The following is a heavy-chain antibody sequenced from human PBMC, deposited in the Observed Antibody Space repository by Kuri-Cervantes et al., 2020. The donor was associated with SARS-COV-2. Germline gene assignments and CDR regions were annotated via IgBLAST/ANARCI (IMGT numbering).Heavy chain of an antibody. CDR3: ARDRGWLVLGAIDY. Sequence: ASVKVSCKASGYTFTNYYMHWVRQAPGQGLEWMGIINPSGGSTSYAQKFQGRVTITADKSTSTAYMELSSLRSEDTAVYYCARDRGWLVLGAIDYWGQGTLVTVSS. J-gene: IGHJ4*02. V-gene: IGHV1-46*01. CDR1: GYTFTNYY. D-gene: IGHD6-19*01. CDR2: INPSGGST.